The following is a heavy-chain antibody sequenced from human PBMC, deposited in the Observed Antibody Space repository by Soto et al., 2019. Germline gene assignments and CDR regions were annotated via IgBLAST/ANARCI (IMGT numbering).Heavy chain of an antibody. D-gene: IGHD3-10*01. CDR1: GDSISSYN. CDR3: GRQGSGVLHGLVDV. Sequence: QVQLQESGPGLVKPSETLSLTCTVSGDSISSYNLAWIRQPPGKGLEWIGYFRSGGGTSYNPSLKRLVAIAADASMKQCSLGLGSVTDADTAVYYCGRQGSGVLHGLVDVWGQGTTVTVSS. J-gene: IGHJ6*02. V-gene: IGHV4-59*08. CDR2: FRSGGGT.